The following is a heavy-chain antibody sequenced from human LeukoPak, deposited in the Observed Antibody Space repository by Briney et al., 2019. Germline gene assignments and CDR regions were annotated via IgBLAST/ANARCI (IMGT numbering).Heavy chain of an antibody. CDR3: ARDEYYYDSSTYYYYFDY. V-gene: IGHV3-7*01. Sequence: PGGSLRLSCAASGFTFSSYAMHWVRQAPGKGLEWVANINQDGSEKHHVDSVEGRFTISRDNAKNSLYLQMNSLRAEDTAVYYCARDEYYYDSSTYYYYFDYWGQGTLVTVSS. D-gene: IGHD3-22*01. CDR1: GFTFSSYA. CDR2: INQDGSEK. J-gene: IGHJ4*02.